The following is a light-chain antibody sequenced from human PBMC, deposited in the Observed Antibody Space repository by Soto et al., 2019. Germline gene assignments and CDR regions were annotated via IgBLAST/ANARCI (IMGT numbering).Light chain of an antibody. J-gene: IGKJ1*01. V-gene: IGKV1-12*01. CDR1: QGIGSW. CDR2: GAS. CDR3: QQYNHWPRT. Sequence: DIQMTQSPSSVSASVGGRVTITCRASQGIGSWLGWYQQKPGKAPRLXIYGASSLQSGVPSRFSGSGSGTELTLTITSLQSEDFEVYYCQQYNHWPRTFGQGTKVDIK.